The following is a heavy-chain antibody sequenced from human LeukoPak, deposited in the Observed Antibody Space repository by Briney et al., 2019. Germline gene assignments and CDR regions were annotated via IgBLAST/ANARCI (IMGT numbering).Heavy chain of an antibody. V-gene: IGHV5-51*01. CDR3: ARHDYSNSSDAFYYYLDV. D-gene: IGHD6-6*01. J-gene: IGHJ6*03. CDR1: GYKFTSYW. CDR2: IYPIDSDT. Sequence: GESLKISCKGSGYKFTSYWIGWVRQMPGKGLEWMGIIYPIDSDTRYSPSFQGQVTISADKSINTAYLQWSSLKASDTAIYYCARHDYSNSSDAFYYYLDVWGKGTTVTVSS.